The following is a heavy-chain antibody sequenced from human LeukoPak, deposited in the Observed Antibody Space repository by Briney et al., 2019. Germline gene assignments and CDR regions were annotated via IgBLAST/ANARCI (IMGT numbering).Heavy chain of an antibody. J-gene: IGHJ6*02. CDR2: FFTGGNT. D-gene: IGHD6-19*01. V-gene: IGHV4-4*07. CDR1: GGSIDSHY. CDR3: ARGSGVAVGMDV. Sequence: KPSETLSLTCTVSGGSIDSHYWSWNRQSAGKGLEWIGRFFTGGNTYYNPSLESRVTMSVDTSKNQFSLKLRSVTAADTAVYFCARGSGVAVGMDVWGQGTTVIVSS.